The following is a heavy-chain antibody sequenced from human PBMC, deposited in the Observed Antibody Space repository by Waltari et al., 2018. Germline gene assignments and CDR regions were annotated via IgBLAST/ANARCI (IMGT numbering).Heavy chain of an antibody. Sequence: EVQLVESGGGLAQPGGSLTLSCVASGFTFSTYSMNWVRQTPGKGLEGIVDVMYDARTIDDADSVRGRFTISRDNAKNSLYLQMNSLGAEDTAVYYCARGKSRESNYRWGWFDPWGQGTLVTVSS. CDR3: ARGKSRESNYRWGWFDP. D-gene: IGHD1-26*01. V-gene: IGHV3-48*01. CDR2: VMYDARTI. J-gene: IGHJ5*02. CDR1: GFTFSTYS.